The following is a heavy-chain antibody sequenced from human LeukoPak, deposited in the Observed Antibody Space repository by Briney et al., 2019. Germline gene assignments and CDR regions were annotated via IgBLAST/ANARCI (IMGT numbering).Heavy chain of an antibody. V-gene: IGHV3-66*01. CDR2: IYSGGST. CDR3: ARDHWYSGGWYADY. Sequence: GGSLGLSCAASGFTFSNAWMSWVRQAPGKGLEWVSVIYSGGSTYYADSVKGRFTISRDNSKNTLYLQMNSLRAEDTAVYYCARDHWYSGGWYADYWGQGTLVTVSS. CDR1: GFTFSNAW. D-gene: IGHD6-19*01. J-gene: IGHJ4*02.